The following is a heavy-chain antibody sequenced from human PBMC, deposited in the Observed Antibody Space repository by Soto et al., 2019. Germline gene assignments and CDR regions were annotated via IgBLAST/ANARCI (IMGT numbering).Heavy chain of an antibody. V-gene: IGHV3-30*18. CDR1: GFTFSSYG. CDR3: AQQPACGGDCYFAFDI. J-gene: IGHJ3*02. D-gene: IGHD2-21*02. CDR2: ISYDGSNK. Sequence: GGSLRLSCAASGFTFSSYGMHWVRQAPGKGLEWVAVISYDGSNKYYADSVKGRFTISRDNSKNTLYLQMNSLRAEDTAVYYCAQQPACGGDCYFAFDIWGQGTMVTVSS.